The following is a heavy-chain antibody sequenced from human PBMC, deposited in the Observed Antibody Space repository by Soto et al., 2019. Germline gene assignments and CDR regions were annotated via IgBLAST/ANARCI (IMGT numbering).Heavy chain of an antibody. D-gene: IGHD3-10*01. Sequence: EVQLVESGGGVARPGGSLRLSCAASGFTFEDHGMSWVRQAPGKGLEWLSDISWDGGTTVYADSVKGRFTVSRNNAKSSLYLQMNSLKPGDTAFYHCARRSGYQQVCDFWGQGTLVTVSS. CDR3: ARRSGYQQVCDF. CDR2: ISWDGGTT. CDR1: GFTFEDHG. J-gene: IGHJ4*02. V-gene: IGHV3-20*01.